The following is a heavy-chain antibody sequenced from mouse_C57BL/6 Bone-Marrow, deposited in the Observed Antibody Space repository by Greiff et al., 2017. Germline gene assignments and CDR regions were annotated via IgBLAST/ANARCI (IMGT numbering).Heavy chain of an antibody. CDR1: GYTFTNYW. Sequence: VQLQQSGAELVRPGTSVKMSCKASGYTFTNYWIGWAKQRPGHGLEWIGDIYPGGGYTNYNEKFKGKATLTADKSSSTAYMQFSSLTSEDSAIYYCARRGYYSNCHVDYFDYWGQGTTLTVSS. CDR3: ARRGYYSNCHVDYFDY. J-gene: IGHJ2*01. D-gene: IGHD2-5*01. V-gene: IGHV1-63*01. CDR2: IYPGGGYT.